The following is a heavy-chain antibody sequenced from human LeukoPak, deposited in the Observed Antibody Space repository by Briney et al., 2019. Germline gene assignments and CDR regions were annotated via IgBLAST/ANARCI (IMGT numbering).Heavy chain of an antibody. CDR3: TRGAGWLIDY. J-gene: IGHJ4*02. CDR1: DDSISDHY. Sequence: PWETLSLTCTVSDDSISDHYRGWIRQPPGKGLEWIGYFYNSGRSTYNPSLKSRVTISADTSKNHFSLKLNSVTTADTAVYYCTRGAGWLIDYWGQGILVTVSS. CDR2: FYNSGRS. D-gene: IGHD3-16*01. V-gene: IGHV4-59*11.